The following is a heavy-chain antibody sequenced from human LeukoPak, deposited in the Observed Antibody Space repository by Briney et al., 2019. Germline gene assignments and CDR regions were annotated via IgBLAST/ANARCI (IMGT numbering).Heavy chain of an antibody. CDR1: GFTVSSNY. D-gene: IGHD4-17*01. J-gene: IGHJ4*02. Sequence: PGGSLRLSCAASGFTVSSNYMNWVRQAPGKGLEWVSVIYSGGSTYYADSVKGRFTISRDNSKNTLYLQMKSLRAEDTAVYYCAKDRDGDYYFDYWGQGTLVTVSS. CDR3: AKDRDGDYYFDY. V-gene: IGHV3-66*01. CDR2: IYSGGST.